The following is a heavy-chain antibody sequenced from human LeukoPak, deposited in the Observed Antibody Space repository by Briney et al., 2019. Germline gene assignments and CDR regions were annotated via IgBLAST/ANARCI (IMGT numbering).Heavy chain of an antibody. V-gene: IGHV4-34*01. Sequence: SETLSLTCAVYGGSFSGYYWSWIRQPPGKGLEWIGEINHSGSTNYNPSLKSRVTISVDTSKNQFSLKLSSVTAADTAVYYCARRCSWTRCYVENFCYWGQGTLVTVSS. CDR3: ARRCSWTRCYVENFCY. D-gene: IGHD2-2*01. CDR2: INHSGST. CDR1: GGSFSGYY. J-gene: IGHJ4*02.